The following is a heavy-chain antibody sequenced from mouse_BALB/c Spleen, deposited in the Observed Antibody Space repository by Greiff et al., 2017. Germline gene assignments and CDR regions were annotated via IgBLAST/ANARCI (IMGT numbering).Heavy chain of an antibody. CDR3: ARDYYGSSQFAY. V-gene: IGHV1-69*01. J-gene: IGHJ3*01. CDR1: GYTFTDYW. Sequence: QVQLQQSGAELVMPGASVKMSCKASGYTFTDYWMPWVKQRPGQGLEWIGAIDTSDSYTSYNQKFKGKATLTVDESSSTASMQLSSLTSEDSAVYYCARDYYGSSQFAYWGQGTLVTVSA. CDR2: IDTSDSYT. D-gene: IGHD1-1*01.